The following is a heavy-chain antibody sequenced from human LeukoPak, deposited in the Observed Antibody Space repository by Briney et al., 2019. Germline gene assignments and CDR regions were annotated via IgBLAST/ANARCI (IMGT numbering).Heavy chain of an antibody. D-gene: IGHD5-24*01. V-gene: IGHV4-59*01. CDR1: GGSISGYY. CDR3: ARVRDGYNVADY. CDR2: IYYSGST. Sequence: SETLSLTCTVSGGSISGYYWSWIRQPPGKGLEWIGYIYYSGSTNYNPSLKSRVTMSVDTSKNQFSLKLTSVTVADTAVYYCARVRDGYNVADYWGQGNLVTVSS. J-gene: IGHJ4*02.